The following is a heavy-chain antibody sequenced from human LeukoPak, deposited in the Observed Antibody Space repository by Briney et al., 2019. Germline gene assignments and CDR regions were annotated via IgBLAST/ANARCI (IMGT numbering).Heavy chain of an antibody. V-gene: IGHV3-11*05. CDR2: ISSSSSYT. CDR3: ARAANTATGTPTLAIDY. J-gene: IGHJ4*02. CDR1: GFIFSDYY. Sequence: GGSLRLSSAASGFIFSDYYMSWIRQAPGKGLEWVSYISSSSSYTAYADSVKGRFTISRDNAKNPLYLQINSLRAEDTAVYFCARAANTATGTPTLAIDYWGQGTLVTVSS. D-gene: IGHD6-13*01.